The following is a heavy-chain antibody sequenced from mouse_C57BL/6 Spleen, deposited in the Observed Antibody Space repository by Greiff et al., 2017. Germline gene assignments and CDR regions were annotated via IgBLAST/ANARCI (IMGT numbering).Heavy chain of an antibody. CDR1: GYTFTSYW. Sequence: QVQLQQPGAELVRPGSSVKLSCKASGYTFTSYWMDWVKQRPGQGLEWIGNIYPSDSETHYNQKFKDKATLTVDKSSSTAYMQLSSLTSEDSAVYYCARSPIYYYGSSYWYFDVWGTGTTVTVSS. CDR3: ARSPIYYYGSSYWYFDV. V-gene: IGHV1-61*01. J-gene: IGHJ1*03. D-gene: IGHD1-1*01. CDR2: IYPSDSET.